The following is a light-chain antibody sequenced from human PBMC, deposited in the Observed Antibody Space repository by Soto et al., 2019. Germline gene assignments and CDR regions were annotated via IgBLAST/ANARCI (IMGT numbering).Light chain of an antibody. V-gene: IGKV3-20*01. CDR3: QRYDGSPFYT. CDR2: GTS. CDR1: QSVDNRF. J-gene: IGKJ2*01. Sequence: EIVLTQSPGTLSLSPGDRATLSCRAGQSVDNRFLAWYQQKPGQAPRLLIYGTSTRATGSPDRFSGSASGTDFTLTITRLEPEDFAVYYCQRYDGSPFYTFGQGTKVEIK.